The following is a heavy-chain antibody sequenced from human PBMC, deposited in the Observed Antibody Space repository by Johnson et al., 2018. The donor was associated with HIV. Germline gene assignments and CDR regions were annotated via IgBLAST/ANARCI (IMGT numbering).Heavy chain of an antibody. CDR3: ARSSSSGAFDI. D-gene: IGHD6-6*01. V-gene: IGHV3-30*03. CDR2: IPYDGSNT. CDR1: GFTFSRYG. J-gene: IGHJ3*02. Sequence: QVQLVESGGGLVKPGGSLRLSCAASGFTFSRYGMHWVRQAPGKGLEWVAVIPYDGSNTYYADSVKGRFTISRDNAKNSLYLQMNSLRAEDTAVYYCARSSSSGAFDIWGQGTMVTVSS.